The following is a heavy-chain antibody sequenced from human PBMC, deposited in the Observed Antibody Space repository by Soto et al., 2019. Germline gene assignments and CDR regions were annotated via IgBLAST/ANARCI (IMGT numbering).Heavy chain of an antibody. D-gene: IGHD4-17*01. Sequence: ASVKVSCKASGYTFTSYGISWVRQAPGQGLEWMGWISAYNGNTNYAQKLQGRVTMTTDTSTSTAYMELSSLRSEDTAVYYCATGGDYWGYFDYWGQGTLVTVSS. CDR1: GYTFTSYG. J-gene: IGHJ4*02. CDR2: ISAYNGNT. CDR3: ATGGDYWGYFDY. V-gene: IGHV1-18*01.